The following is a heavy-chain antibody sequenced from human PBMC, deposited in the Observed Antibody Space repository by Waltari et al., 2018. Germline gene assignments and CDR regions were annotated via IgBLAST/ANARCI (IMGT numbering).Heavy chain of an antibody. Sequence: TFSSYSMNWVRQAPGKGLEWVSYISSSSTIYYADSVKGRFTISRDNAKNSLYLQMNSLRDEDTAVYYCARDTGDGYVSGFDYWGQGTLVTVSS. V-gene: IGHV3-48*02. D-gene: IGHD5-12*01. J-gene: IGHJ4*02. CDR3: ARDTGDGYVSGFDY. CDR1: TFSSYS. CDR2: ISSSSTI.